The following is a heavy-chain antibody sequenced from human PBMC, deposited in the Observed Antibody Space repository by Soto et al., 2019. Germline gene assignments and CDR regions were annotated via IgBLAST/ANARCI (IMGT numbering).Heavy chain of an antibody. V-gene: IGHV1-69*12. CDR3: AKGAVAGTPTSYYYYGMDV. CDR1: GGTFRTYA. J-gene: IGHJ6*02. CDR2: IIPIFGTV. Sequence: QVQLLQSGAEVKKPGSSVRVSCEASGGTFRTYAISWVRQAPGQGLEWMGEIIPIFGTVNYAQKFQGRVTITEDESTTTVYMDLRSLRSEDTAVYYCAKGAVAGTPTSYYYYGMDVWGLGTTVTVSS. D-gene: IGHD6-19*01.